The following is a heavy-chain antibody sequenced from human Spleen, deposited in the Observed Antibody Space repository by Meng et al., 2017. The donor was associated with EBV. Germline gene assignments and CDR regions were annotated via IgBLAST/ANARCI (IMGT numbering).Heavy chain of an antibody. CDR1: GYTFTSYA. J-gene: IGHJ4*02. V-gene: IGHV1-3*04. Sequence: QGQLVQSGAEVKKPGASVKVSCKTSGYTFTSYAMHWVRQAPGQRLEWMGWIHTGNGDTKYSQKFQGRVTITRDTSASTAYMDLSSLRSDDTAVYYCARAREVGALDYWGQGTLVTVSS. D-gene: IGHD1-26*01. CDR3: ARAREVGALDY. CDR2: IHTGNGDT.